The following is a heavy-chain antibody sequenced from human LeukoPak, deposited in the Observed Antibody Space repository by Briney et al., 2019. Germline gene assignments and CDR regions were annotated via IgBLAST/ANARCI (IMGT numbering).Heavy chain of an antibody. CDR1: GYTFTTYW. D-gene: IGHD1-14*01. CDR2: IYPGDSDT. V-gene: IGHV5-51*01. Sequence: GESLKISCKGSGYTFTTYWIGWGRQMPGKGLEWMGVIYPGDSDTRYSPSFQGQVTISADKSISTAYLQWTSLKASDTAMYYCARSEPRGRSFDIWGQGTMVTASS. CDR3: ARSEPRGRSFDI. J-gene: IGHJ3*02.